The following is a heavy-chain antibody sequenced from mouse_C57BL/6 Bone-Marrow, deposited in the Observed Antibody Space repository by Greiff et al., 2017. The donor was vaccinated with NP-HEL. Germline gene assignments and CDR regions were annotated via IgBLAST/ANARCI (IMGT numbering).Heavy chain of an antibody. CDR3: ARDSGYAMDY. Sequence: DVHLVESGGGLVQPGGSLKLSCAASGFTFSDYYMYWVRQTPETRLEWVAYISNGGGSTYYPDTVKGRFTISRDNAKNTLYLQMSRLKSEDTAMYYCARDSGYAMDYWGQGTSVTVSS. J-gene: IGHJ4*01. CDR1: GFTFSDYY. CDR2: ISNGGGST. V-gene: IGHV5-12*01.